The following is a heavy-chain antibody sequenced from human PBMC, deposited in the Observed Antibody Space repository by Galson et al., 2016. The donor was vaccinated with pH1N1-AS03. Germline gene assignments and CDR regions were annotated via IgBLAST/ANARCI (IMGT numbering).Heavy chain of an antibody. CDR3: TRGSGSGWYGSYYDY. V-gene: IGHV3-30-3*01. CDR1: GFTLSTYS. J-gene: IGHJ4*02. D-gene: IGHD6-19*01. CDR2: ISCDGTKK. Sequence: SLRLSCAASGFTLSTYSMHWVRQAPGRGLEWVALISCDGTKKSYADSVRGRFTISRDTSKNTLYLRMNSLRVEDTAVYYCTRGSGSGWYGSYYDYWGQGTLVPVSS.